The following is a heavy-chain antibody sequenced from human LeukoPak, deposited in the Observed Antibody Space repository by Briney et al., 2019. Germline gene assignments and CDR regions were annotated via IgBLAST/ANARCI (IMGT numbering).Heavy chain of an antibody. CDR1: GGTFSSYA. V-gene: IGHV1-69*06. CDR2: IIPIFGTS. CDR3: ARDTFRDSAATRGLPDY. Sequence: SVKVSCKASGGTFSSYAISWVRQAPGQGLEWMGGIIPIFGTSGYAQKCQGRVTINAVKSTSTAYMELSSLRSEDTAVYYCARDTFRDSAATRGLPDYWGQGTLVTVSS. D-gene: IGHD2-2*01. J-gene: IGHJ4*02.